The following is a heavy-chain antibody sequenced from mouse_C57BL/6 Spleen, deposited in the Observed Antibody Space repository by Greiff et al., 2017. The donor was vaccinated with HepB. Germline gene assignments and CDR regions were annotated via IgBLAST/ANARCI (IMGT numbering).Heavy chain of an antibody. Sequence: EVKVEESGGGLVKPGGSLKLSCAASGFTFSSYTMSWVRQTPEKRLEWVATISGGGGNTYYPDSVKGRFTISRDNAKNTLYLQMSSLRSEDTALYYCARRGYDVPFDYWGQGTTLTVSS. CDR1: GFTFSSYT. J-gene: IGHJ2*01. V-gene: IGHV5-9*01. CDR2: ISGGGGNT. D-gene: IGHD2-2*01. CDR3: ARRGYDVPFDY.